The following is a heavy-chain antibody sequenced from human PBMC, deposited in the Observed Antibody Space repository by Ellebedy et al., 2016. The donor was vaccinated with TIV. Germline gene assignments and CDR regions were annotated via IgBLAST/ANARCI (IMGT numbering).Heavy chain of an antibody. CDR2: ISQDGGKD. CDR3: TRAPDCSTTSCYRTAGS. V-gene: IGHV3-7*01. D-gene: IGHD2-2*01. J-gene: IGHJ5*02. Sequence: PGGSLRLSCVASGFTFRSYWMSWVRQAPGRGLEWVATISQDGGKDYSVDSVKGRFAISRDNGKNSLFLQMNDLRDEDTAVYYCTRAPDCSTTSCYRTAGSWGQGTQVTVSS. CDR1: GFTFRSYW.